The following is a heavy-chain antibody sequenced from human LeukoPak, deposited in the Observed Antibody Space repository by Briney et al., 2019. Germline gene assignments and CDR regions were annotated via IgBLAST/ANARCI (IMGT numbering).Heavy chain of an antibody. D-gene: IGHD3-10*01. V-gene: IGHV4-39*02. CDR1: GGSISTTYYY. Sequence: SETLSLTCTVSGGSISTTYYYWGWIRQPPGKGLEWIGSIYYSGSTYFNPSLKSRVTISLDTSKNHFSLKLTSVTAADTAVYYCARGQAPQTYYYGSGSYRGRFDPWGQGTLVTVSS. J-gene: IGHJ5*02. CDR2: IYYSGST. CDR3: ARGQAPQTYYYGSGSYRGRFDP.